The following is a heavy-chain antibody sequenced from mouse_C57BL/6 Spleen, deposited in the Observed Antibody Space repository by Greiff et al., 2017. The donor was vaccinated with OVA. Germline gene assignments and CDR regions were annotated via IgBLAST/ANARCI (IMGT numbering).Heavy chain of an antibody. D-gene: IGHD3-3*01. V-gene: IGHV5-4*03. J-gene: IGHJ2*01. Sequence: EVKLVESGGGLVKPGGSLKLSCAASGFTFSSYAMSWVRQTPEKRLEWVATISDGGSYTYYPDNVKGRFTISRDNAKNSLYLQMSHLKSEDTAMYYCARGGTWGYFDYWGQGTTLTVSS. CDR1: GFTFSSYA. CDR3: ARGGTWGYFDY. CDR2: ISDGGSYT.